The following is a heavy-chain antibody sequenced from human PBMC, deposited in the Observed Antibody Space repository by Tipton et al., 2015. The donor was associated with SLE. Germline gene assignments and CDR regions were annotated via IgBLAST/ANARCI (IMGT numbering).Heavy chain of an antibody. CDR3: ARGLIGVVYAFDI. D-gene: IGHD2-2*01. CDR2: HYYTGST. J-gene: IGHJ3*02. CDR1: GGPISNYY. V-gene: IGHV4-59*12. Sequence: TLSLTCTVSGGPISNYYWSWIRQSPGKGLEWIGHHYYTGSTNYNPSLKSRVTISVDTSKNQFSLKLSSVTAADTAVYYCARGLIGVVYAFDIWGQGTMVTVSS.